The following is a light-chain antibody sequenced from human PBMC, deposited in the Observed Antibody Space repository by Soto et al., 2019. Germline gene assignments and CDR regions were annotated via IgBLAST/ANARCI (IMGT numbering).Light chain of an antibody. CDR3: SSYTDSSNYV. Sequence: QSALTQPASVSGSPGQSITISCTGFSSDVDDYKYVSWYQQHPGKGPKLILYEVTNRPSGVSNRFSGSRSGNTASLTISGLQAEDEADYYCSSYTDSSNYVFGTGTKLTVL. CDR1: SSDVDDYKY. V-gene: IGLV2-14*01. CDR2: EVT. J-gene: IGLJ1*01.